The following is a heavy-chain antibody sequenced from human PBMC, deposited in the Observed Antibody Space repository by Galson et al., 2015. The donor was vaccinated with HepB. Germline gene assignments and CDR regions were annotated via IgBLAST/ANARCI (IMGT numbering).Heavy chain of an antibody. Sequence: SLRLSCAASGFTFSSYSMNWVRQAPGKGLEWVSYISSSSSTIYYADSVKGRFTISRDNAKNSLYLQMNSLRAEDTAVYYCARAPYCGGDCYSYLQHWGQGTLVTVSS. CDR2: ISSSSSTI. CDR1: GFTFSSYS. D-gene: IGHD2-21*02. V-gene: IGHV3-48*04. J-gene: IGHJ1*01. CDR3: ARAPYCGGDCYSYLQH.